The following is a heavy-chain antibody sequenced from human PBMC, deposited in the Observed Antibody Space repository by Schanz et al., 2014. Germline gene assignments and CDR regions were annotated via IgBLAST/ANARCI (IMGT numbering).Heavy chain of an antibody. D-gene: IGHD3-9*01. J-gene: IGHJ4*02. V-gene: IGHV3-23*04. CDR2: IGGSGDST. CDR1: GFNVSKSY. Sequence: EVQLVESGGGLVRPGGSLRLSCVASGFNVSKSYVSWVRQAPGKGLEWVSGIGGSGDSTHYADSVKGRFIISRDNSKNTLYLQVNSLRAEDTAVYYCAKHVRSLTGNDYWGQGTLVTVSA. CDR3: AKHVRSLTGNDY.